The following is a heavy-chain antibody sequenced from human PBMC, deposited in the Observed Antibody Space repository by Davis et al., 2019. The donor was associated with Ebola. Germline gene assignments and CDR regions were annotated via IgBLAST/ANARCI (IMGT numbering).Heavy chain of an antibody. D-gene: IGHD4-17*01. Sequence: AASVKVSCKASGYTFTGYYMHWVLHSPLQFHYFILRINPNSGGTNYAQKFQGRVTMTRDTSISTAYMELSRLRSEETAVYYCASGTTVTTGFDNWGQGTLVTVSS. CDR2: INPNSGGT. CDR1: GYTFTGYY. J-gene: IGHJ4*02. CDR3: ASGTTVTTGFDN. V-gene: IGHV1-2*06.